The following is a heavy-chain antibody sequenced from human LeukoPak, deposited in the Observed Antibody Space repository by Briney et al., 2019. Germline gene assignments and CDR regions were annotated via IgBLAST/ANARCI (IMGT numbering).Heavy chain of an antibody. D-gene: IGHD3-10*01. J-gene: IGHJ6*02. Sequence: PSETLSLTCTFSGGSISTYYWSWIRQPPGKGLEWIGYIYYSGNTNYNPSLKSRVTISVDTSRNQFSLKLSSATAADTAVYFCARADYGSGSNYNYHYGMDVWGQGTTVTVSS. V-gene: IGHV4-59*01. CDR2: IYYSGNT. CDR3: ARADYGSGSNYNYHYGMDV. CDR1: GGSISTYY.